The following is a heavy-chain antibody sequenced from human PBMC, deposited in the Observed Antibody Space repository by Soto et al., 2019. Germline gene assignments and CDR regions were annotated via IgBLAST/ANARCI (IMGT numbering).Heavy chain of an antibody. D-gene: IGHD5-12*01. J-gene: IGHJ6*02. CDR2: IDPSDSYT. Sequence: PGESLKISCKGSGYSFTSYWISWVRQMPGKGLEWMGRIDPSDSYTNYSPSFQGHVTISADKSISTAYLQWSSLKASDTAMYYCARSTTLRGYSGYDSMGGMDVWGQGTTVTVSS. V-gene: IGHV5-10-1*01. CDR3: ARSTTLRGYSGYDSMGGMDV. CDR1: GYSFTSYW.